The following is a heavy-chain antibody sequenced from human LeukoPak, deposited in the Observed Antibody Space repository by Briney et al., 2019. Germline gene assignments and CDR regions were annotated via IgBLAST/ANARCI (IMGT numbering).Heavy chain of an antibody. CDR3: ARAYSGKYYDFWSGYPHYYYYYGMDV. J-gene: IGHJ6*02. V-gene: IGHV1-69*13. Sequence: ASVKVSCKASGGTFSSYAISWVRQAPGRGLEWMGGIIPIFGTANYAQKFQGRVTITADESTSTAYMELSSLRSEDTAVYYCARAYSGKYYDFWSGYPHYYYYYGMDVWGQGTTVTVSS. D-gene: IGHD3-3*01. CDR2: IIPIFGTA. CDR1: GGTFSSYA.